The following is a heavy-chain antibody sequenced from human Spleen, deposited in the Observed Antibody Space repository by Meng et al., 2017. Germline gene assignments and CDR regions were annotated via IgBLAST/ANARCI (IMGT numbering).Heavy chain of an antibody. CDR1: GGSIGSYY. CDR2: IYTSGST. J-gene: IGHJ6*02. Sequence: SETLSLTCTVSGGSIGSYYWSWIRQPAGKGLEWIGRIYTSGSTNYNPSLKSRVTISVDTSKSQLSLKLRSVTAADTAVYYCARVRSNYYYYGMDLWGQGTTVTVSS. V-gene: IGHV4-4*07. CDR3: ARVRSNYYYYGMDL.